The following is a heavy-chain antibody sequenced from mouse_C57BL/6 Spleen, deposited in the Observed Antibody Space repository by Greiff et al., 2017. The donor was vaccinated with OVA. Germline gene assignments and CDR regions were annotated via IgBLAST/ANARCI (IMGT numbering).Heavy chain of an antibody. CDR3: ARAVLLQGYFDV. CDR1: GFTFSDYY. CDR2: INYDGSST. D-gene: IGHD1-1*01. J-gene: IGHJ1*03. Sequence: EVMLVESEGGLVQPGSSMKLSCTASGFTFSDYYMAWVRQVPEKGLEWVANINYDGSSTYYLDSLKSRFIISRDNAKNILYLQMSSLKSEDTATYYCARAVLLQGYFDVWGTGTTVTVSS. V-gene: IGHV5-16*01.